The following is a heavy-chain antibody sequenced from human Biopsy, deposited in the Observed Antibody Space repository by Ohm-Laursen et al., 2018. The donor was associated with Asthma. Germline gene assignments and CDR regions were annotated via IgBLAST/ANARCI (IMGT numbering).Heavy chain of an antibody. J-gene: IGHJ4*02. CDR2: VSYDGGVV. CDR3: AREGVAGTHIED. Sequence: RSLRLSCAASGFVFRSHAMHWVRQAPGKGLEWVAVVSYDGGVVHYADSMKGRFTISRDNSKNTLSLQMNSLTAEDTAVYYCAREGVAGTHIEDWGQGTLVTVSS. V-gene: IGHV3-30*03. D-gene: IGHD6-19*01. CDR1: GFVFRSHA.